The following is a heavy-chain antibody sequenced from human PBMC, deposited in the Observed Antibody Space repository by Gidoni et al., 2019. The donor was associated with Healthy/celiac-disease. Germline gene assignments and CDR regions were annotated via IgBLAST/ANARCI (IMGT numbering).Heavy chain of an antibody. CDR1: GFTFSSYS. J-gene: IGHJ5*02. D-gene: IGHD4-4*01. CDR3: ARASTVTTSRWFDP. V-gene: IGHV3-21*01. CDR2: ISSSSSYI. Sequence: EVQLVESGGGLVKPGGSLRLSCAASGFTFSSYSMNWVRQAPGKGLEWVSSISSSSSYIYYADSVKGRFTISRDNAKNSLYLQMNSLRAEDTAVYYCARASTVTTSRWFDPWGQGTLVTVSS.